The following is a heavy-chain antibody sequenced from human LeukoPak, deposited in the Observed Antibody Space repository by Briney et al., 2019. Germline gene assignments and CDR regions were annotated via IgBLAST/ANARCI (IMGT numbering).Heavy chain of an antibody. V-gene: IGHV3-48*02. CDR1: GFTFSSYS. D-gene: IGHD3-10*01. CDR3: VREDPSEYGSIDY. J-gene: IGHJ4*02. CDR2: ISRSSSSK. Sequence: GGSLRLSCAASGFTFSSYSMNGVRQAPGKGLEWVAYISRSSSSKHYADSVKGRFTISRDNAKNSLYLQMSSLRDEDTVVYYCVREDPSEYGSIDYWGQGTLVTVSS.